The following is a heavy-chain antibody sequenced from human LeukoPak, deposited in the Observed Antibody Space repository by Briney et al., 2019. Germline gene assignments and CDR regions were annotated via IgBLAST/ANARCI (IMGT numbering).Heavy chain of an antibody. V-gene: IGHV1-3*01. CDR2: INAGNGNT. D-gene: IGHD3-22*01. Sequence: ASVKVSCKASGGTFISYAMHWVRQAPGQRLEWMGWINAGNGNTKYSQKFQGRVTMTEDTSTDTAYMELSSLRSEDTAVYYCATSLYYYDSSGPLGYWGQGTLVTVSS. J-gene: IGHJ4*02. CDR1: GGTFISYA. CDR3: ATSLYYYDSSGPLGY.